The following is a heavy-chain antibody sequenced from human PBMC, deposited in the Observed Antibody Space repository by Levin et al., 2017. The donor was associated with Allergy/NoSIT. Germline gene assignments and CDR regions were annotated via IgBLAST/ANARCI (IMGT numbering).Heavy chain of an antibody. D-gene: IGHD1-20*01. CDR2: ISSSGSTI. Sequence: GGSLRLSCAASGFTFSDYYMSWIRQAPGKGLEWVSYISSSGSTIYYADSVKGRFTISRDNAKNSLYLQMNSLRAEDTAVYYCARDRGGAYNWNDGYYYYGMDVWGQGTTVTVSS. CDR1: GFTFSDYY. J-gene: IGHJ6*02. V-gene: IGHV3-11*01. CDR3: ARDRGGAYNWNDGYYYYGMDV.